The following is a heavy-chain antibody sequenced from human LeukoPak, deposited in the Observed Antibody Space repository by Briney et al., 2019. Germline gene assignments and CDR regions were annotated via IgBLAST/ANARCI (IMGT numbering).Heavy chain of an antibody. Sequence: GGSLRLSCAASGLTFSSYAMSWVRQAPGKGLEWVSAISGSGGSTYYADSVKGRFTISRDNSKNTLYLQMNSLRAEDTAVYYCAKDPTIFGVVKPNWFDPWGQGTLVTVSS. CDR2: ISGSGGST. CDR3: AKDPTIFGVVKPNWFDP. D-gene: IGHD3-3*01. J-gene: IGHJ5*02. V-gene: IGHV3-23*01. CDR1: GLTFSSYA.